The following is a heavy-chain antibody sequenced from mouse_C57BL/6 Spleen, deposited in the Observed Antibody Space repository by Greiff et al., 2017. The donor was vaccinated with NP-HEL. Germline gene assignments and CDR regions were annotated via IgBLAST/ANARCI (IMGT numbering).Heavy chain of an antibody. CDR1: GYTFTSYW. J-gene: IGHJ4*01. Sequence: QVQLQQPGAELVKPGASVKLSCKASGYTFTSYWMHWVKQRPGQGLEWIGMIHPNSGSTNYNEKFKSKATLTVDKSSSTAYMQLSSLTSEVSAVYYCARPHYGSSLYAMDYWGQGTSVTVSS. D-gene: IGHD1-1*01. CDR3: ARPHYGSSLYAMDY. CDR2: IHPNSGST. V-gene: IGHV1-64*01.